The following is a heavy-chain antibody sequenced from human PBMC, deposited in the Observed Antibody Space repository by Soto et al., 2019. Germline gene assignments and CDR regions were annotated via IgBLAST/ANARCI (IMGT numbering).Heavy chain of an antibody. CDR2: ISSSGSTI. D-gene: IGHD3-3*01. V-gene: IGHV3-11*04. J-gene: IGHJ3*02. Sequence: PGGSLRLSCAASGFTFSDYYMSWIRQAPGKGLEWVSYISSSGSTIYYADSVKGRFTISRDNAKNMLYLQMNSLRVEDTAVYYCAREVRVRGFAFDIWGQGTMVTVSS. CDR1: GFTFSDYY. CDR3: AREVRVRGFAFDI.